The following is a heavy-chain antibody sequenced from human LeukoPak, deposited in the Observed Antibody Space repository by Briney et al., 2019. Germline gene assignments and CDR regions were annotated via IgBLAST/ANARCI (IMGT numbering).Heavy chain of an antibody. D-gene: IGHD1-26*01. Sequence: PSETLSLTFAVYGGSLSGYYWSWIRQPPGKGLEWIGEINHSGNTNYNPPLKSRVTMSVDTSKNHSYLKLSSVTAADTAVYYCARQGSGSSYYYYNFPYWGQGTLVTVSS. V-gene: IGHV4-34*01. J-gene: IGHJ4*02. CDR2: INHSGNT. CDR3: ARQGSGSSYYYYNFPY. CDR1: GGSLSGYY.